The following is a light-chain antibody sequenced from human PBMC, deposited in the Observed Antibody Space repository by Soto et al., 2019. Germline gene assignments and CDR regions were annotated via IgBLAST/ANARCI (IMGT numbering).Light chain of an antibody. CDR3: QQYSSAPFT. CDR1: QSVSSY. J-gene: IGKJ3*01. V-gene: IGKV1-27*01. CDR2: DAS. Sequence: EIVMTQSPSSLSSSVGDRVTISCRASQSVSSYLAWYQQKPGKVPKLLIYDASTWPAGVPARFSGSGSGTDFTLTISSLEPEDVATYYCQQYSSAPFTFGPGTKVDIK.